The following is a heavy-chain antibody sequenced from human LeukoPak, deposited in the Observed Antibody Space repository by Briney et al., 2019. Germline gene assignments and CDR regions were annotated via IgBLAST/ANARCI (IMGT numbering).Heavy chain of an antibody. Sequence: ASVKVSCKASGYTFTSYYMHWVRQAPGQGLEWMGIINPSGGSTSYAQKFQGRVTMTRDMSTSTVYMELSSLRSEDTAVYHCARDLGIAVAGTTYFDYWGQGTLVTVSS. CDR2: INPSGGST. D-gene: IGHD6-19*01. J-gene: IGHJ4*02. CDR1: GYTFTSYY. CDR3: ARDLGIAVAGTTYFDY. V-gene: IGHV1-46*01.